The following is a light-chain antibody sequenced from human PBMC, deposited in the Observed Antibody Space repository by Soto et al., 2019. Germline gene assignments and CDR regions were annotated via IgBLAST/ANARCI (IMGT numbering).Light chain of an antibody. Sequence: QSALPQPPSASGSPGHSVTISCTGTSSYVGGYDYVSWYQQHPGKAPKLMIYEVSKRPSGVPDRFSGSKSGNTASLTVSGLQAEDEADYYCSSYAGSNNLVFGGGTKLTVL. V-gene: IGLV2-8*01. CDR2: EVS. J-gene: IGLJ2*01. CDR1: SSYVGGYDY. CDR3: SSYAGSNNLV.